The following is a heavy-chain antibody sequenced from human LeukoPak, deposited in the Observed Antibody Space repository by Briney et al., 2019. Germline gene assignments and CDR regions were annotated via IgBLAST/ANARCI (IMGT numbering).Heavy chain of an antibody. D-gene: IGHD3-3*01. CDR3: ASGPPFLKYFEY. J-gene: IGHJ4*02. CDR1: GFTFESYT. CDR2: ISVGAEYI. V-gene: IGHV3-23*01. Sequence: GRSLRLSCAASGFTFESYTIHWVRQAPGKGLEWVSTISVGAEYIFYADSVKGRFTISRDDSNNALYLQMHSLRAEDTALYYCASGPPFLKYFEYWGQGTLVTVSS.